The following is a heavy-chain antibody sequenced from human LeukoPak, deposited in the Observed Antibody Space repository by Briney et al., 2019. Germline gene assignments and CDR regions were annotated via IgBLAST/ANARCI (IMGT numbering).Heavy chain of an antibody. Sequence: GGSLRLSCAASGFTFSDYYMSWIRQAPGKGREWVSYISSSGSTIYYADSVKGRFTISRDNAKNSLYLQMNSLRAEDTAVYYCARSIYYYYYMDVWGKGTTVTISS. D-gene: IGHD6-6*01. V-gene: IGHV3-11*01. CDR1: GFTFSDYY. CDR3: ARSIYYYYYMDV. J-gene: IGHJ6*03. CDR2: ISSSGSTI.